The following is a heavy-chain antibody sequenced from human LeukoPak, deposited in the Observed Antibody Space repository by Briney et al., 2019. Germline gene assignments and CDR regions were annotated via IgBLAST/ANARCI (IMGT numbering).Heavy chain of an antibody. V-gene: IGHV7-4-1*02. CDR1: GYTFTSYG. D-gene: IGHD5-12*01. CDR3: ARDLRVVATSTGPYYYYYMDV. CDR2: INTNTGNP. Sequence: ASVKVSCKTSGYTFTSYGISWVRQAPGQGLEWMGWINTNTGNPTYAQGFTGRFVFSLDTSVSTAYLQISSLKAEDTAVYYCARDLRVVATSTGPYYYYYMDVWGKGTTVTVSS. J-gene: IGHJ6*03.